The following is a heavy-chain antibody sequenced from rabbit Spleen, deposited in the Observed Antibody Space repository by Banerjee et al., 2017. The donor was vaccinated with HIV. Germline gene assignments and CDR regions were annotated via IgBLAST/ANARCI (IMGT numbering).Heavy chain of an antibody. D-gene: IGHD1-1*01. J-gene: IGHJ4*01. Sequence: QSLEESGGDLVKPGASLTLTCIASGVSFSGNSYMCWVRQAPGKGLEWIGCIGAGNSGTTYYANWAKGRFIMSRTSSTTVTLQMTSLTAADTATYFCARDLVAVIGWNFNLWGQGTLVTVS. CDR2: IGAGNSGTT. CDR1: GVSFSGNSY. CDR3: ARDLVAVIGWNFNL. V-gene: IGHV1S40*01.